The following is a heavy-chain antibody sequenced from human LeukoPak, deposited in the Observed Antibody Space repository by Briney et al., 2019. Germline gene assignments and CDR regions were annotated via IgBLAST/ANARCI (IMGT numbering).Heavy chain of an antibody. Sequence: GGSLRLSCAASGFTFNTYAMSWVRQAPGKGLEWVSGISASGGSTYYADSVKGRFTISRDNSKNTLYLQMNSLRAEDTAVYYCAKGDTYCGGDCPFDYWGQGTLVTVSS. D-gene: IGHD2-21*01. CDR2: ISASGGST. V-gene: IGHV3-23*01. J-gene: IGHJ4*02. CDR3: AKGDTYCGGDCPFDY. CDR1: GFTFNTYA.